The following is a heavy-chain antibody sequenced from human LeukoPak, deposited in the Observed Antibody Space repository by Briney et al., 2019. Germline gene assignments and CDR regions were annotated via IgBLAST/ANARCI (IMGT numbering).Heavy chain of an antibody. CDR3: ARGRYYGSGSYYWEYYYYYYGMDV. J-gene: IGHJ6*02. D-gene: IGHD3-10*01. CDR2: INHSGST. Sequence: SETLSLTCAVYGGSFSGYYWSWIRQPPGKGLEWIGEINHSGSTNYNPSLKRRVTISVDTSKNQFSLKLSSVTAADTAVYYCARGRYYGSGSYYWEYYYYYYGMDVWGQGTTVTVSS. V-gene: IGHV4-34*01. CDR1: GGSFSGYY.